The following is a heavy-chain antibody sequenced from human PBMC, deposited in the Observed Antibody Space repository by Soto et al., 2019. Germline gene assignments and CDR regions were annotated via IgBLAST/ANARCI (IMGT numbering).Heavy chain of an antibody. CDR1: GYTLTELS. V-gene: IGHV1-24*01. CDR2: FDPEDGET. CDR3: ATVPPAYGAGNPSYYYYYGMDV. J-gene: IGHJ6*02. D-gene: IGHD4-17*01. Sequence: GASVKVSCKVSGYTLTELSMHWVRQAPGKGLEWMGGFDPEDGETIYAQKFQGRVTMTEDTSTDTAYMELSSLRSEDTAVYYCATVPPAYGAGNPSYYYYYGMDVWGQGTTVTVSS.